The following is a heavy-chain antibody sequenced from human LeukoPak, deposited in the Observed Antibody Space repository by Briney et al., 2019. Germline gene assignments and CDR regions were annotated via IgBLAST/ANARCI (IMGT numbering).Heavy chain of an antibody. CDR3: ARDGSTFFDY. Sequence: ASVTVSRKASGYTFTGYFMHWVRPAPGQGLEWMGRINPNSGDTNYAQKFQDRLTITMEKSINTAYIELSRLRSDDTAVYYCARDGSTFFDYWGQGTLVTVSS. D-gene: IGHD6-13*01. J-gene: IGHJ4*02. CDR2: INPNSGDT. CDR1: GYTFTGYF. V-gene: IGHV1-2*06.